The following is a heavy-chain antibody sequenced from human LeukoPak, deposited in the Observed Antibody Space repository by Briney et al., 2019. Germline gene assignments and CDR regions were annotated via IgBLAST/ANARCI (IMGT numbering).Heavy chain of an antibody. D-gene: IGHD2-2*01. CDR1: GFTFSSYE. V-gene: IGHV4-34*01. CDR2: INHSGST. Sequence: PGGSLRLSCAASGFTFSSYEMNWVRQPPGKGLEWIGEINHSGSTNYNPSLKSRVAISVDTSKNQFSLKLSPVTAADTAVYYCAREGYQLLRRPRGSINWFDPWGQGTLVTVSS. J-gene: IGHJ5*02. CDR3: AREGYQLLRRPRGSINWFDP.